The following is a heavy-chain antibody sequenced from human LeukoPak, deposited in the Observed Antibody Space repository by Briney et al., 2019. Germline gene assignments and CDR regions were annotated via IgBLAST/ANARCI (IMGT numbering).Heavy chain of an antibody. CDR3: ARGGALTSFDS. CDR1: GFSFSSYG. Sequence: ASVTVSCKASGFSFSSYGFSWVRQAPGQGLEWMGLISAYNGKTIYAQKFQGRVTMTTDTSTTTVYMDLRSLRSGDTAVYFCARGGALTSFDSWGQGTLITVSS. D-gene: IGHD1-26*01. J-gene: IGHJ4*02. CDR2: ISAYNGKT. V-gene: IGHV1-18*01.